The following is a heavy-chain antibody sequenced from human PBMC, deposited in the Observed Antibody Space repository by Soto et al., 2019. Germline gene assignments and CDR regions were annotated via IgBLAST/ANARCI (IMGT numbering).Heavy chain of an antibody. V-gene: IGHV3-15*01. CDR3: TTTRPGTNVFDN. CDR1: GISFSNAW. J-gene: IGHJ3*02. D-gene: IGHD1-1*01. Sequence: PGESLKISCAASGISFSNAWMNWVRQAPGKGLEYIGRIRSKTDGGTTEYAAPVEGRFTVSRDDSKNTLYLQMSGLKTEDTAVYYCTTTRPGTNVFDNWGQGTLVTV. CDR2: IRSKTDGGTT.